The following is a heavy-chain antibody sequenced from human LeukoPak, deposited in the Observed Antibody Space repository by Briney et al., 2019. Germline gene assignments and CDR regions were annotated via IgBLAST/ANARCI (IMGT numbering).Heavy chain of an antibody. D-gene: IGHD1-26*01. V-gene: IGHV3-74*01. J-gene: IGHJ4*02. CDR1: VFTFSSYW. CDR3: ARVRREHQYSFDY. Sequence: PVGSLRLSCVASVFTFSSYWMHWVRPAPGKGPVWVCRINSDGSSTSYAYSVKGGFTLSRDKAKHTPYLQLNSTRAEDTAVYYCARVRREHQYSFDYWGQGTLVTVSS. CDR2: INSDGSST.